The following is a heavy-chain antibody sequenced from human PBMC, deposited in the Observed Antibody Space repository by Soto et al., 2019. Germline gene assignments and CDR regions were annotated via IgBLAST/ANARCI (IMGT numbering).Heavy chain of an antibody. V-gene: IGHV4-31*03. CDR2: IYYSGST. J-gene: IGHJ5*02. CDR1: GGSISSGGYY. D-gene: IGHD3-3*01. CDR3: AGFWRDGPPPANWFDP. Sequence: SETLSLTCTVSGGSISSGGYYWSWIRQHPGKGLEWIGYIYYSGSTYYNPSLKSRVTISVDTSKNQFSLKLSSVTAADTAVYYCAGFWRDGPPPANWFDPWGQGTLVTVSS.